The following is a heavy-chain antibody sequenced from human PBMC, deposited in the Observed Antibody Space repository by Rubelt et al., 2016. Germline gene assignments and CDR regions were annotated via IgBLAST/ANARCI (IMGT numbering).Heavy chain of an antibody. CDR2: IYANGNT. V-gene: IGHV3-66*01. Sequence: VQLVESGGGVVQPGRSLRLSCAASGFSVSSKYMAWVRQAPGKGLEWVSSIYANGNTHYADSMKGRFTISRDNSKNTVFLRMNSLRVDDTAVYYCISYVWGQGTMVTVSS. CDR1: GFSVSSKY. J-gene: IGHJ3*01. CDR3: ISYV.